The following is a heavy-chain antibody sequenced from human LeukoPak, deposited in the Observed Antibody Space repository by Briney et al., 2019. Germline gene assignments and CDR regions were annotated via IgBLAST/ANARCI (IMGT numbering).Heavy chain of an antibody. D-gene: IGHD3-10*01. CDR2: MNPNSGNT. CDR1: GYTFTSYD. CDR3: ATNGGVYYGSGSFYYFDY. Sequence: ASVKVSCKASGYTFTSYDINWVRQATGQGLEWMGWMNPNSGNTGYAQKFQGRVTMTRNTSISTAYMELSSLRSEDTAVYYCATNGGVYYGSGSFYYFDYWGQGTLVTVSS. J-gene: IGHJ4*02. V-gene: IGHV1-8*01.